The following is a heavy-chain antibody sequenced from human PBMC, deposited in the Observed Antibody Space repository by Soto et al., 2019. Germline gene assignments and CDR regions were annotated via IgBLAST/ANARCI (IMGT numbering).Heavy chain of an antibody. CDR1: GYTFTSYG. D-gene: IGHD3-3*01. CDR3: ARDPLRFVEWLSENWFDP. J-gene: IGHJ5*02. CDR2: ISAYNGNT. V-gene: IGHV1-18*01. Sequence: QVQLVQSGAEVKKPGASVKVSCKASGYTFTSYGISWVRQAPGQGLEWMGWISAYNGNTNYAQKLQGRVTMTTDTSTSTAYMELRSLRSDDTAVYYCARDPLRFVEWLSENWFDPWGQGTLVTVSS.